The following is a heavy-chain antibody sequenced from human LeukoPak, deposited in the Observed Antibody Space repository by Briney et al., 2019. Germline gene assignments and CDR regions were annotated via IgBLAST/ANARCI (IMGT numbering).Heavy chain of an antibody. CDR1: GGSISSNSYF. D-gene: IGHD4-17*01. V-gene: IGHV4-39*01. J-gene: IGHJ4*02. Sequence: SETLSLTCTVSGGSISSNSYFWGWIRQPPGKGLEWIENIYYSGSTYYNPSLKSRVTICIDTSNNQFSLKQSSVTAPDTAVYYCARLIKPRKYDYGDYRDYWGQGTLVTV. CDR3: ARLIKPRKYDYGDYRDY. CDR2: IYYSGST.